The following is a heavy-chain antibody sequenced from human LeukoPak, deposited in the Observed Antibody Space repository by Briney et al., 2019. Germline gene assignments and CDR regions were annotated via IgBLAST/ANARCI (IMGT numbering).Heavy chain of an antibody. V-gene: IGHV1-8*01. J-gene: IGHJ3*02. CDR1: GNTFTGYD. CDR2: MNPNSGNT. D-gene: IGHD3-10*01. Sequence: ASVKVSCKASGNTFTGYDINWVRQAAGQGLEWMGWMNPNSGNTGFAQKFQGRVTMTRNTSISTAYMELSSLRSEDTAVYYCTRDRAFRYDPFDIWGRGTMVTVSS. CDR3: TRDRAFRYDPFDI.